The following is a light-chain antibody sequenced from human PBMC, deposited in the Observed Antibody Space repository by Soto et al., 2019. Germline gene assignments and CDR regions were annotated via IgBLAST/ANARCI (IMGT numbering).Light chain of an antibody. CDR1: QSISSW. CDR2: KES. Sequence: DIQMTQSPSTLSASVGDRVTITCRASQSISSWLAWYQQKPGKAPNLLIYKESSLESGLPSRFSVSGSGTEFTFTINYLQRDAFAYCCCQHYDSYPLTGGGETKVEIK. V-gene: IGKV1-5*03. J-gene: IGKJ4*02. CDR3: QHYDSYPLT.